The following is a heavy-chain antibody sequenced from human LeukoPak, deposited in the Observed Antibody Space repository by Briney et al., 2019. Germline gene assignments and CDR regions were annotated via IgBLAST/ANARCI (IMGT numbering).Heavy chain of an antibody. Sequence: GASLNISCETSGYSFTTYWISWVRQRPGTGLEGVGAIYPDDSDTRYSPSFQGQFAISADRSFRTAYLKWNNLKASDTGMYYCARQRGASGTGNWFDPWGQGTLVTVCS. D-gene: IGHD3-10*01. CDR1: GYSFTTYW. V-gene: IGHV5-51*01. CDR2: IYPDDSDT. CDR3: ARQRGASGTGNWFDP. J-gene: IGHJ5*02.